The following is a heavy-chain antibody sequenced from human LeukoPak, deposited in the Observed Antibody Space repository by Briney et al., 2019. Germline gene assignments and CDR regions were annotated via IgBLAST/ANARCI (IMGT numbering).Heavy chain of an antibody. CDR2: INPSGGST. Sequence: ASAKVSCKASGYTFTSYYMHWVRQAHGQGLEWRGIINPSGGSTSYAQKFQGRVTMTRDTSTSTVYMELSSLRSEDTAVYYCARGLAGAAAGTDYWGQGTLVTVSS. CDR3: ARGLAGAAAGTDY. V-gene: IGHV1-46*01. J-gene: IGHJ4*02. D-gene: IGHD6-13*01. CDR1: GYTFTSYY.